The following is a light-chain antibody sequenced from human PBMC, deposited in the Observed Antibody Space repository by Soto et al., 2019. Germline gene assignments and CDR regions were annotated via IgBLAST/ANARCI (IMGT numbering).Light chain of an antibody. CDR1: QSISSY. J-gene: IGKJ2*01. V-gene: IGKV1-39*01. CDR2: AAS. CDR3: HQRYSTHAT. Sequence: DIQMPQPPSSLSASVGDRVTITCRARQSISSYLNWYQQKPGKAPQVLIYAASSLQSGVPSRFTGSGSGSKFTHTTSRLQPEDFATYYCHQRYSTHATFGQVTKVEGK.